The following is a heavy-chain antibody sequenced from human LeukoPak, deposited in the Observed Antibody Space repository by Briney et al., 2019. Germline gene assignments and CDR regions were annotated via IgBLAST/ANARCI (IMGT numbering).Heavy chain of an antibody. J-gene: IGHJ4*02. CDR1: GFTFSDYY. CDR2: ISSSGSTM. CDR3: AREGDCGDYSDFDY. Sequence: GGSLRLSCAASGFTFSDYYMSWIRQAPGKGLEWVSYISSSGSTMYYADSVKGRFTISRDNAKNSLYLQMNSLRAEDTAVYYCAREGDCGDYSDFDYWGQGTLVTVSS. D-gene: IGHD4-17*01. V-gene: IGHV3-11*01.